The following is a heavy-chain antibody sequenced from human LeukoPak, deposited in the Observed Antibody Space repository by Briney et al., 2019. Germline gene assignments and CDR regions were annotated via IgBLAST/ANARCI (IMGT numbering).Heavy chain of an antibody. CDR2: INHSGST. D-gene: IGHD2-2*02. CDR1: GGSFSGYY. J-gene: IGHJ5*02. CDR3: ARGRGGYCSSTSCYNTWFDP. V-gene: IGHV4-34*01. Sequence: PSETLSLTCAVYGGSFSGYYWSWIRQPPGTGLEWIGEINHSGSTNYNPSLKSRVTISVDTSKNQFSLKLSSVTAADTAVYYCARGRGGYCSSTSCYNTWFDPWGQGTLVTVSS.